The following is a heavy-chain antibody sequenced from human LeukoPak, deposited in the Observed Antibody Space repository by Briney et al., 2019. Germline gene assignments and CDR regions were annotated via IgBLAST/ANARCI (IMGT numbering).Heavy chain of an antibody. CDR3: TTGKEA. V-gene: IGHV3-15*01. CDR2: IKSKTDGWTT. CDR1: GFTFSNAW. J-gene: IGHJ5*02. Sequence: GGSLRLSCAASGFTFSNAWMSWVRQAPGKGLEWVGRIKSKTDGWTTDYAAPVKGRFTISRDDSKNTLYLQMDSLKTEDTAVYYCTTGKEAWGQGTLVTVSS.